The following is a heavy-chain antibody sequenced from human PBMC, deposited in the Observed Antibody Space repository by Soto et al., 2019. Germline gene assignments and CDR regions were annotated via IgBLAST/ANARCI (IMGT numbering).Heavy chain of an antibody. Sequence: QVQLVESGGGVVQPGRSLRLSCAASGFTFSSYGMHWVRQAPGKGLEWVAVISYDGSNKYYADSVKGRFTISRDNSKNTLYLQMNSLRAEDTAVYYCAKDSPAESMDVWGQGTTVTVSS. CDR1: GFTFSSYG. J-gene: IGHJ6*02. CDR2: ISYDGSNK. CDR3: AKDSPAESMDV. D-gene: IGHD6-25*01. V-gene: IGHV3-30*18.